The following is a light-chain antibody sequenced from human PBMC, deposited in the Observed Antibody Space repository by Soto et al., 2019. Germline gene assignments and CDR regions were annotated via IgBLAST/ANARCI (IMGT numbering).Light chain of an antibody. CDR2: GAS. J-gene: IGKJ1*01. Sequence: EVLMTQSPATLSMSPGETATLSCRASQRVTSHLAWYQQKPGQAPRLLIYGASTRATGISARFSGSGSGTEFSLTISSLQSEDFAVYYCQQYNNWPWTFGQGTKVDIK. CDR1: QRVTSH. V-gene: IGKV3-15*01. CDR3: QQYNNWPWT.